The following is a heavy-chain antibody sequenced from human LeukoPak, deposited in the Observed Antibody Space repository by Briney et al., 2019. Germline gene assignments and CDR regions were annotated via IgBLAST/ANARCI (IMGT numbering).Heavy chain of an antibody. Sequence: GGSLRLSCAASGFTFSSYWMSWVRQAPGKGLEWVANIKQDGSEKYYVDSVKGRFTISRDNAKNSLYLQMNSLRAEDTAVYYCAKDGSGIAARPYYYYYMDVWGKGTTVTVSS. CDR1: GFTFSSYW. D-gene: IGHD6-6*01. J-gene: IGHJ6*03. CDR3: AKDGSGIAARPYYYYYMDV. V-gene: IGHV3-7*01. CDR2: IKQDGSEK.